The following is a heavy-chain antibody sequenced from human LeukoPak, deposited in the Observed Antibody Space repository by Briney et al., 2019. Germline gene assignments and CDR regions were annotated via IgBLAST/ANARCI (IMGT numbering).Heavy chain of an antibody. Sequence: GRFLRLSCAASGFTFNSYGIHWVRQAPGKGLEWVAVIWYDGNNTYYADSVKGRFTISRDSSKNTMYLQMNSLRAEDTAVYYCAREHTTVTSLLDYWGQGTLVTVSS. V-gene: IGHV3-33*01. CDR1: GFTFNSYG. CDR2: IWYDGNNT. CDR3: AREHTTVTSLLDY. J-gene: IGHJ4*02. D-gene: IGHD4-17*01.